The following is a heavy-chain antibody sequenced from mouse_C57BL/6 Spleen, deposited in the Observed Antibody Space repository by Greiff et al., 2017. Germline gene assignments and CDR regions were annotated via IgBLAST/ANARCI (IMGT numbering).Heavy chain of an antibody. CDR2: INPSTGGT. Sequence: VQLKESGPELVKPGASVKISCKASGYSFTGYYMNWVKQSPEKSLEWIGEINPSTGGTTYNQKFKAKATLTVDKSSSTAYMQLKSLTSEDSAVYYCARLYYDYDEFAYWGQGTLVTVSA. CDR3: ARLYYDYDEFAY. V-gene: IGHV1-42*01. CDR1: GYSFTGYY. D-gene: IGHD2-4*01. J-gene: IGHJ3*01.